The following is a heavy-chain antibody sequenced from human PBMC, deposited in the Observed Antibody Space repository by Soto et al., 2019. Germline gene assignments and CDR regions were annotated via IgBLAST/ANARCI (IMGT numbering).Heavy chain of an antibody. CDR1: GYTFTSYY. J-gene: IGHJ4*02. CDR2: INPSGGST. Sequence: GASVKVSCKASGYTFTSYYMHWVRQAPGQGLEWMGIINPSGGSTSYAQKFQGRVTMTRDTSTSTVYMELSSLRSEDTAVYYCARDRRNSLGPYEGRIAAAGDFDYWGQGTLVTVSS. D-gene: IGHD6-13*01. V-gene: IGHV1-46*01. CDR3: ARDRRNSLGPYEGRIAAAGDFDY.